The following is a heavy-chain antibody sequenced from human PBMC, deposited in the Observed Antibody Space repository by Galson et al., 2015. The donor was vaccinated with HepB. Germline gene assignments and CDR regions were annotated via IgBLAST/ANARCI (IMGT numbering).Heavy chain of an antibody. D-gene: IGHD4-17*01. CDR2: ISGSGGST. CDR1: GFTFSSYA. CDR3: AKAPIGYGDYLGARPPNGLDY. J-gene: IGHJ4*02. V-gene: IGHV3-23*01. Sequence: SLRLSCAASGFTFSSYAMSWVRQAPGKGLEWVSAISGSGGSTYYADSVKGRFTISRDNSKNTLYLQMNSLRAEDTAVYYCAKAPIGYGDYLGARPPNGLDYWGQGTLVTVSS.